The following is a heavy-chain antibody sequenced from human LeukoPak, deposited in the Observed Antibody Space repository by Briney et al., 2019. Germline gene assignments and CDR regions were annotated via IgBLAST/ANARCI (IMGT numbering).Heavy chain of an antibody. Sequence: SVKVSCKASGGTFSSCAISWVRQAPGQGLEWMGRIIPILGIANYAQKFQGRVTITADKSTSTAYMELSSLRSEDTAVYYCARVYCSGGSCYDRGAFDIWGQGTMVTVSS. D-gene: IGHD2-15*01. CDR3: ARVYCSGGSCYDRGAFDI. CDR2: IIPILGIA. V-gene: IGHV1-69*04. CDR1: GGTFSSCA. J-gene: IGHJ3*02.